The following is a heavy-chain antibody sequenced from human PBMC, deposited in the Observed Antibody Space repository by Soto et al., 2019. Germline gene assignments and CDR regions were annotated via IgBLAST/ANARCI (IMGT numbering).Heavy chain of an antibody. CDR3: ARDEWAVGAPSWFDP. CDR1: GGSISSGGYS. J-gene: IGHJ5*02. D-gene: IGHD1-26*01. CDR2: IYHSGST. V-gene: IGHV4-30-2*05. Sequence: PSETLSLTCAVSGGSISSGGYSWSWIRQPPGKGLEWIGYIYHSGSTYYNPSLKSRVTISVDTSKNQFSLKLSSVTAADTAVYYCARDEWAVGAPSWFDPWGQGTLVTVSS.